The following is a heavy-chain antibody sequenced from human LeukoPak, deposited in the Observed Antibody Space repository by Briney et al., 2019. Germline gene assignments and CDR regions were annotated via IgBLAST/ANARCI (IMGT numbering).Heavy chain of an antibody. CDR1: GFIFSNHG. CDR2: ISYDGRKN. Sequence: GGSLRLSCAVSGFIFSNHGMHWVRQTPGKGLEWLSVISYDGRKNYYADSVKGRFTISRDNSKDTLYLQMNSLRAEDTALYYCAKENTNAMDYFDYWGQGTLVTVSS. CDR3: AKENTNAMDYFDY. V-gene: IGHV3-30*18. J-gene: IGHJ4*02.